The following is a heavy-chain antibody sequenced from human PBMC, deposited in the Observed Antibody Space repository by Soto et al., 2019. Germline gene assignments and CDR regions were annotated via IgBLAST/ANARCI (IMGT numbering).Heavy chain of an antibody. J-gene: IGHJ3*02. Sequence: ASVKGSCKGSGYTFSGDDSSWVRQATGQGLEWMGWMNPNSGNTGYAQKFQGRVTMTRNTSISTAYMELSSLRSEDTAVYYCARGGSYSSNAFDIWGQGTMVTVSS. CDR1: GYTFSGDD. CDR2: MNPNSGNT. V-gene: IGHV1-8*01. CDR3: ARGGSYSSNAFDI. D-gene: IGHD6-19*01.